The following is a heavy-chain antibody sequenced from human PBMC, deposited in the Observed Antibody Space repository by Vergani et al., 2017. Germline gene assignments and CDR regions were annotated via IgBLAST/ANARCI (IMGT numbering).Heavy chain of an antibody. D-gene: IGHD3-22*01. V-gene: IGHV4-61*02. CDR2: IYTSGST. Sequence: QLQLQESGPGLVKPSETLSLTCTVSGGSISSSSYYWSWIRQPAGKGLEWIGRIYTSGSTNYNPSLKSRVTMSVDTSKNQFSLKLSSVTAADTAVYYCARGGGYYYFDYWGQGTLVTVSS. CDR1: GGSISSSSYY. J-gene: IGHJ4*02. CDR3: ARGGGYYYFDY.